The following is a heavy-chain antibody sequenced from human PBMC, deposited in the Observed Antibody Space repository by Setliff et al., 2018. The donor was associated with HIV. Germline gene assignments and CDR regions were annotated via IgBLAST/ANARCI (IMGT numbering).Heavy chain of an antibody. D-gene: IGHD6-19*01. CDR3: ARVLDPGIAVATHAFDI. CDR1: GYTFTSYG. V-gene: IGHV1-18*01. J-gene: IGHJ3*02. CDR2: ISAYNRNV. Sequence: ASVKVSCKASGYTFTSYGVSWVRQAPGQGLEWMGWISAYNRNVNYSQKVQGRVTMTTDTSTSTAYMELKNLKSDDTAVYYCARVLDPGIAVATHAFDIWGQGTMVPSPQ.